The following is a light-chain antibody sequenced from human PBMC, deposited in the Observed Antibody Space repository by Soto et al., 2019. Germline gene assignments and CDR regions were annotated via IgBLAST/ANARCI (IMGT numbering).Light chain of an antibody. J-gene: IGKJ4*01. CDR2: GAS. V-gene: IGKV3-15*01. CDR3: QQYASSPVT. CDR1: QSVSSN. Sequence: IVMTQSPATLSVSPGDRATLSCRASQSVSSNLAWYQQRPGQAPRLLIYGASTRATGIPARFSGSGSGTEFTLTISSLQSEDFALYFCQQYASSPVTFGGGTKVDI.